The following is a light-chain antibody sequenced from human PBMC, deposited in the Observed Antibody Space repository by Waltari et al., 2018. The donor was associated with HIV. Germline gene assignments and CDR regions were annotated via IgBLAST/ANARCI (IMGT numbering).Light chain of an antibody. J-gene: IGLJ2*01. CDR2: EVN. CDR1: SSDVGAYNL. V-gene: IGLV2-23*02. CDR3: CSYAGRSTLEV. Sequence: SALTQPASVSGSPGQSITISCTGTSSDVGAYNLVSWYQQHPGKAPKFIIYEVNKRPSEVSIRFSGYKSGNTASLTISGLQAEDEADYYCCSYAGRSTLEVFGGGTKVTVL.